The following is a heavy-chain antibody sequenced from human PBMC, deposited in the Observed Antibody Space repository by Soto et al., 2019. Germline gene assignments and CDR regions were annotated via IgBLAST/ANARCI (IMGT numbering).Heavy chain of an antibody. V-gene: IGHV4-4*07. J-gene: IGHJ5*02. Sequence: SETRSRTCSVSGGSISNYYWSWIRQSAEKRLEWIGRVSSTGSSYYNPSLKSRVTISVDTSKNQVSLNLTSVTAADTAVYYCARGVPAAGTDWFDPWGQGTLVTVSS. CDR3: ARGVPAAGTDWFDP. D-gene: IGHD6-13*01. CDR1: GGSISNYY. CDR2: VSSTGSS.